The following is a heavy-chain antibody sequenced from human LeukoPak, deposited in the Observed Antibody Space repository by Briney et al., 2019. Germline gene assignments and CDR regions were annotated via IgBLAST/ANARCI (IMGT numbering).Heavy chain of an antibody. CDR2: IYTSGST. J-gene: IGHJ5*02. CDR1: GGSISSYY. CDR3: AREKEVAVAGTKWFDP. V-gene: IGHV4-4*07. Sequence: PSETLSLTCTASGGSISSYYWSWIRQPAGKGLEWIGRIYTSGSTNYNPSLKSRVTMSVDTSKNQFSLKLSSVTAADTAVYYCAREKEVAVAGTKWFDPWGQGTLVTVSS. D-gene: IGHD6-19*01.